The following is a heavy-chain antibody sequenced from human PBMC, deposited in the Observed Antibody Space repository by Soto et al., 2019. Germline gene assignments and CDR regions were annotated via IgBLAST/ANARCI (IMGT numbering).Heavy chain of an antibody. CDR2: IPNNGSP. Sequence: SETLSLTCSVSGGSVRTGSYHWSWIRQPPGKGLEWIGFIPNNGSPDYNPSLKSRVVVSIDRSKNQFSLKVNSVTAADTAVYFCARIGWGGDSWGQGTLVTSPQ. CDR1: GGSVRTGSYH. D-gene: IGHD7-27*01. V-gene: IGHV4-61*01. J-gene: IGHJ4*02. CDR3: ARIGWGGDS.